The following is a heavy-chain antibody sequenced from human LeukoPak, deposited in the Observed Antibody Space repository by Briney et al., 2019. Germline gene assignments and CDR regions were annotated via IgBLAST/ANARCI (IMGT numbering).Heavy chain of an antibody. J-gene: IGHJ3*02. Sequence: GGSLRLSCAASGFTFSSYGMHWVRQAPGKGLEWVAFIRYDGSNKYYADSVKGRFTISRDNSKNTLYLQMNSLRAEDTAVYYCARDDGRYFDRLGHDAFDIWGQGTLVTVSS. CDR3: ARDDGRYFDRLGHDAFDI. D-gene: IGHD3-9*01. CDR2: IRYDGSNK. V-gene: IGHV3-30*02. CDR1: GFTFSSYG.